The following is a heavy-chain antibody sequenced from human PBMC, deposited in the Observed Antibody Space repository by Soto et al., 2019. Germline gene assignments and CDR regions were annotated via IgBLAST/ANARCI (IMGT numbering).Heavy chain of an antibody. CDR2: INPNSGGT. V-gene: IGHV1-2*04. J-gene: IGHJ6*02. CDR1: GYTFTGYY. CDR3: ARAIVGATPVGMDA. D-gene: IGHD1-26*01. Sequence: ASVKVSCKASGYTFTGYYMHWVRQAPGQGLEWMGWINPNSGGTNYAQKFQGWVTMTRDTSISTAYMELSRLRSDDTAVYYCARAIVGATPVGMDAWGQGTTVTVSS.